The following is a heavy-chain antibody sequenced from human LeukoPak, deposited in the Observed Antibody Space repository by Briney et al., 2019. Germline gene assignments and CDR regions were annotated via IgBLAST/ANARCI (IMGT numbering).Heavy chain of an antibody. J-gene: IGHJ4*02. CDR1: GFTFSSYA. V-gene: IGHV3-23*01. Sequence: GESLRLSCAASGFTFSSYALSWVRQAPGKGLEWVSTINGNGGTTYYADSVKGRFTISRDNSKNTLYLQMNSLRAEDTAVYYCAKNAPRLRFLEWSPFDYWGQGTLVTVSS. CDR3: AKNAPRLRFLEWSPFDY. D-gene: IGHD3-3*01. CDR2: INGNGGTT.